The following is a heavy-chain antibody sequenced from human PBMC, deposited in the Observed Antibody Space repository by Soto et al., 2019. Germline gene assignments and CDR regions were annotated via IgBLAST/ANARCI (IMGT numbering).Heavy chain of an antibody. CDR1: GYTFTGYY. D-gene: IGHD3-22*01. Sequence: ASVNVSCKXSGYTFTGYYMHWVRQAPGQGLEWMGWINPNSGGTNYAQKFQGWVTMTRDTSISTAYMELSRLRSDDTAVYYCARATYYYDSSGYYSAYYFDYWGQGTLVTVSS. J-gene: IGHJ4*02. CDR3: ARATYYYDSSGYYSAYYFDY. V-gene: IGHV1-2*04. CDR2: INPNSGGT.